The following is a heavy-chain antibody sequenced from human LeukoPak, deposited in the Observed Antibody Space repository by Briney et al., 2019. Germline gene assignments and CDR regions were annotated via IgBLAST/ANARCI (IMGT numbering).Heavy chain of an antibody. CDR2: ISWDVGST. D-gene: IGHD3-22*01. J-gene: IGHJ4*02. V-gene: IGHV3-43D*03. Sequence: GGSLRLSCAASGFTFDDYAMHWVRQAPGKGLEWVSLISWDVGSTYYADSVKGRFTISRDNSKNSLYLQMNSLRAEDTALYYCARGRTDYDSTFDYWGQGTLVTVSS. CDR3: ARGRTDYDSTFDY. CDR1: GFTFDDYA.